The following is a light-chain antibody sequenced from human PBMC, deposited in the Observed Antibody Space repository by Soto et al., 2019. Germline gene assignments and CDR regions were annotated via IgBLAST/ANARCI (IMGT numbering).Light chain of an antibody. V-gene: IGKV3-15*01. Sequence: IVLTQSPGTLSVSPGGRATLSCRASQSVGANLAWYRQLPGQAPRLLIYGATTRATGVPARFSASRSGTEFTLTISSLQSEDFALYYCQQYDKWPPLFGQGTRLEIK. CDR1: QSVGAN. CDR2: GAT. J-gene: IGKJ5*01. CDR3: QQYDKWPPL.